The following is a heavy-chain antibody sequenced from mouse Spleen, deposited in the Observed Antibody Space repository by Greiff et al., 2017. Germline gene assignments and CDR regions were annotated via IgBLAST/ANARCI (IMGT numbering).Heavy chain of an antibody. CDR2: INPNNGGT. D-gene: IGHD2-3*01. CDR3: ARRGDGYLFAY. Sequence: EVQVVESGPELVKPGASVKIPCKASGYTFTDYNMDWVKQSHGKSLEWIGDINPNNGGTIYNQKFKGKATLTVDKSSSTAYMELRSLTSEDTAVYYCARRGDGYLFAYWGQGTLVTVSA. J-gene: IGHJ3*01. CDR1: GYTFTDYN. V-gene: IGHV1-18*01.